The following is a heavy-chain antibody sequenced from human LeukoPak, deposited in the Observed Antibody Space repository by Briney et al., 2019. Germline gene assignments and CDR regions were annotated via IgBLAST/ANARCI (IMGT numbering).Heavy chain of an antibody. J-gene: IGHJ5*02. CDR1: GYTFTGYY. CDR2: INPNSGGT. CDR3: ARIPNIAKGITMVRGVIDP. D-gene: IGHD3-10*01. Sequence: GASVKVSCKASGYTFTGYYMHWVRQAPGQGLEWMGWINPNSGGTNYAQKFQGRVTMTRDTSISTAYMELSRLRSDDTAVYYCARIPNIAKGITMVRGVIDPWGQGTLVTVSS. V-gene: IGHV1-2*02.